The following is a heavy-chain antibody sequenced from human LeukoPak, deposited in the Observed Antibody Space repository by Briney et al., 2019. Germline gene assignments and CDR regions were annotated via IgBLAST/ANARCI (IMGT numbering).Heavy chain of an antibody. CDR2: ISPNSGDT. V-gene: IGHV1-2*02. D-gene: IGHD4-17*01. J-gene: IGHJ2*01. Sequence: GASVKVSCKASANTLTGYYIHWVRQAPGQGLEWMGWISPNSGDTKSAQKFQGRITMTRDTSISTAYMEVSRLRSDDTAVYYCVRGLTTVATWLYLWGRGTLVTVSS. CDR1: ANTLTGYY. CDR3: VRGLTTVATWLYL.